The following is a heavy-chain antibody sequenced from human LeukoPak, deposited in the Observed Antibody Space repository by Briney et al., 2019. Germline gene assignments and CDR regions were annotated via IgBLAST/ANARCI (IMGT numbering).Heavy chain of an antibody. CDR3: ARDKNRVTMVHGDWFDP. D-gene: IGHD3-10*01. CDR1: GFTFSNYS. J-gene: IGHJ5*02. V-gene: IGHV3-21*01. CDR2: ISSSSSYI. Sequence: GGSLRLSCAASGFTFSNYSMNWVRQAPGKGLEWVSSISSSSSYIYYADSVKGRFTISRDNAKNSLYLQMNSLRAEDTAVYYCARDKNRVTMVHGDWFDPWGQGTLVTVSS.